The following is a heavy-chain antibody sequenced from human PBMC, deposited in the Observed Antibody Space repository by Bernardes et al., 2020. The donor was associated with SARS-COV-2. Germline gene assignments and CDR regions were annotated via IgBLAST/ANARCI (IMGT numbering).Heavy chain of an antibody. Sequence: GWSLRLSCAASGFTFSSYAMHWVRQAPGKGLEWVAVISYDGSNKYYADSVKGRFTISRDNSKNTLYLQMNSLRAEDTAVYYCAACGGDCYPPRFDYWGQGTLVTVSS. D-gene: IGHD2-21*02. V-gene: IGHV3-30-3*01. J-gene: IGHJ4*02. CDR3: AACGGDCYPPRFDY. CDR2: ISYDGSNK. CDR1: GFTFSSYA.